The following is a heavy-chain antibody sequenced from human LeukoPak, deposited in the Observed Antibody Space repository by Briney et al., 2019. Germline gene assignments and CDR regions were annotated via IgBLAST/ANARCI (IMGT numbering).Heavy chain of an antibody. J-gene: IGHJ4*02. V-gene: IGHV3-21*01. CDR1: GFGFGQYE. CDR3: ARGTPSSSGGYYFDY. D-gene: IGHD6-13*01. CDR2: ISSSSSYI. Sequence: GGSLRLSCAASGFGFGQYEMNWVRQAPGKGLEWVSSISSSSSYIYYADSVKGRFTISRDNAKNSLYLQMNSLRAEDTAVYYCARGTPSSSGGYYFDYWGQGTLVTVSS.